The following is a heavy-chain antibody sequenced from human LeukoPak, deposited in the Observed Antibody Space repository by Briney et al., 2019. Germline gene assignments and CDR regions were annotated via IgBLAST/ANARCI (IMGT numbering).Heavy chain of an antibody. CDR1: GYTFTGYY. Sequence: ASVKVSCKASGYTFTGYYMHWVRQAPGQGLEWVGWMNPNSGNTGYAQKFQGRVTMTTDTSTSTAYMELRSLRSDDTAVYYCARDQRYFDWSNWFDPWGQGTLVTVSS. J-gene: IGHJ5*02. D-gene: IGHD3-9*01. V-gene: IGHV1-2*02. CDR2: MNPNSGNT. CDR3: ARDQRYFDWSNWFDP.